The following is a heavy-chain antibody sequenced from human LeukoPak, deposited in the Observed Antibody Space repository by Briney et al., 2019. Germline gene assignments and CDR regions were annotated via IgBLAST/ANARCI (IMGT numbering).Heavy chain of an antibody. CDR3: ARLNYYDSSGYYAGYDY. V-gene: IGHV4-59*01. Sequence: SETLSLTCTVSGGSISSYYWSWIRQPPGKGLEWIGYIYYSGSTNYNPSLKSRVTISVDTSKNQFSLKLSSVTAADTAVYYCARLNYYDSSGYYAGYDYWGQGTLVTVSS. J-gene: IGHJ4*02. D-gene: IGHD3-22*01. CDR1: GGSISSYY. CDR2: IYYSGST.